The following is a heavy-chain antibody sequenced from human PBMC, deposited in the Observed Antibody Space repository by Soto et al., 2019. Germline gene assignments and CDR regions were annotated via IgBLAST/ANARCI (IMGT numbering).Heavy chain of an antibody. CDR1: GFTFSSYE. J-gene: IGHJ6*02. V-gene: IGHV3-48*03. D-gene: IGHD3-10*01. Sequence: PGGSLRLSCAASGFTFSSYEMNWVRQAPGKGLEWVSYISSSGSTIYYADSVKGRFTISRDNAKNSLYLQMNSLRAEDTAVYYCAIWFGEYYYYGMDVWGQRSTVIVS. CDR3: AIWFGEYYYYGMDV. CDR2: ISSSGSTI.